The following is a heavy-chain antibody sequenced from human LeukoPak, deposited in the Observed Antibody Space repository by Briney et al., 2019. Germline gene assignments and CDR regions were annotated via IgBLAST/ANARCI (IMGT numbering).Heavy chain of an antibody. CDR3: ARGYPRGSITMVRGVMRSNRFDY. V-gene: IGHV4-34*01. CDR2: INHSGST. Sequence: PSETLSLTCAVYGGSFSGYYWSWIRQPPGKGLEWIGEINHSGSTNYNPSLKSRVTISVDTSKNQFSLKLSSVTAADTAVYYCARGYPRGSITMVRGVMRSNRFDYWGQGTLVTVSS. CDR1: GGSFSGYY. D-gene: IGHD3-10*01. J-gene: IGHJ4*02.